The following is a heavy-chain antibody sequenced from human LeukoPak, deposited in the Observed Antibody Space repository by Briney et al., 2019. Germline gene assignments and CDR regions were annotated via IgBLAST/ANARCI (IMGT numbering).Heavy chain of an antibody. J-gene: IGHJ4*02. CDR3: ASVYCSGGSCPTGLDY. Sequence: GASVKVSCKASGYTFTSYAMNWVRQAPGQGLEWMGWISAYNGNTNYAQKLQGRVTMTTDTSTSTAYMELRSLRSDDTTVYYCASVYCSGGSCPTGLDYWGQGTLVTVSS. D-gene: IGHD2-15*01. CDR1: GYTFTSYA. V-gene: IGHV1-18*01. CDR2: ISAYNGNT.